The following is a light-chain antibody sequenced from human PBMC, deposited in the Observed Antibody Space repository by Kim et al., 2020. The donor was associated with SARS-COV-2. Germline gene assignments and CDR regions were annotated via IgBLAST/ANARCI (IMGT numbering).Light chain of an antibody. CDR2: GKN. CDR1: SLRSYY. J-gene: IGLJ2*01. Sequence: SSELTQDPAVSVALGQTVRITCQGDSLRSYYASWYQQKPGQAPVLVIYGKNKRHSGIPDRFSGSSSGNTASLTITGALAEDEADYYCNSRDSSGNHHVVF. V-gene: IGLV3-19*01. CDR3: NSRDSSGNHHVV.